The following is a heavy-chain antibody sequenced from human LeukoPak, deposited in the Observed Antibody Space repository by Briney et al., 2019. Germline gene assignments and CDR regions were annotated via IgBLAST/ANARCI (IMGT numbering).Heavy chain of an antibody. D-gene: IGHD3-10*01. J-gene: IGHJ4*02. CDR2: IYSGGST. CDR1: GFTFSDYY. Sequence: GGSLRLSCAASGFTFSDYYMSWVRQAPGKGLEWVSVIYSGGSTYYADSVKGRFTISRDNSKNTLYLQMNSLRAEDTAVYYCARDGRYYGSGSYIDYWGQGTLVTVSS. V-gene: IGHV3-53*01. CDR3: ARDGRYYGSGSYIDY.